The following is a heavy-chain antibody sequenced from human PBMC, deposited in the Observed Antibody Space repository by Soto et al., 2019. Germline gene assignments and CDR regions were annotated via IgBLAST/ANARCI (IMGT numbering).Heavy chain of an antibody. CDR2: IKTDGTST. J-gene: IGHJ4*02. CDR3: AKDLSWGQCDY. Sequence: EVQLVESGGGLVQPGGSLRLSCAASGFTFSSYWMHWVRQDPGKGLVRVSSIKTDGTSTQYADSVKGRFTVSRDNAKNTLYLQMNSLRAEDTAVYYCAKDLSWGQCDYWGQGTQVTVSS. CDR1: GFTFSSYW. V-gene: IGHV3-74*03. D-gene: IGHD3-16*01.